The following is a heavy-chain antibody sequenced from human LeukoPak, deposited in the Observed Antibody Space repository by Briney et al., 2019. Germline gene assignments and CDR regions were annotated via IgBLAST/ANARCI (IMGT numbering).Heavy chain of an antibody. CDR1: GYTFTSYY. V-gene: IGHV1-46*01. D-gene: IGHD6-13*01. J-gene: IGHJ5*02. CDR3: ARVAAAGFAYDKFDP. CDR2: INPSGAST. Sequence: ASVKVSCKASGYTFTSYYMHWVRQAPGRGLEWMGIINPSGASTNYAQKFQGRVNTTRDTSTNTVYMELGSLRSEDTAVYYCARVAAAGFAYDKFDPWGQGTLVTVSS.